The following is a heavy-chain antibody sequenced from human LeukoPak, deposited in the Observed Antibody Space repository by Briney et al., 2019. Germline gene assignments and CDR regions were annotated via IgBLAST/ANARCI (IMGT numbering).Heavy chain of an antibody. CDR2: INPNSGGT. D-gene: IGHD3-10*01. V-gene: IGHV1-2*04. CDR1: GYTFTGYY. J-gene: IGHJ4*02. CDR3: ARESMVRGWTIDY. Sequence: ASVKVSCKASGYTFTGYYMHWVRQAPGLGLEWMGWINPNSGGTNYAQKFQGWVTMTRVTSISTAYMELSRLRSDDTAVYYCARESMVRGWTIDYWGQGTLVTVS.